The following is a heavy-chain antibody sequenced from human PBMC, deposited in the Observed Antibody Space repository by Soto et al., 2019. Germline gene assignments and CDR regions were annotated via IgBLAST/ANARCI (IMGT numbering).Heavy chain of an antibody. CDR3: AIVRNSSARGRDP. V-gene: IGHV4-31*03. Sequence: PSETLSLTCTVSGGSISSGGYYWSWIRQHPGKGLEWIGYIYYSGSTYYNPSLKSRVTISVDTSKNQFSLKLSSVTAADTAVYYCAIVRNSSARGRDPRGQGTLVTVSS. CDR1: GGSISSGGYY. J-gene: IGHJ5*02. D-gene: IGHD6-25*01. CDR2: IYYSGST.